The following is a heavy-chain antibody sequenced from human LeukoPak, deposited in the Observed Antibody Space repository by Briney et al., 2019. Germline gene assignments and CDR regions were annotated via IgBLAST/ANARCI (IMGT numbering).Heavy chain of an antibody. J-gene: IGHJ4*02. CDR2: INPNSGGT. V-gene: IGHV1-2*02. D-gene: IGHD3-3*01. Sequence: GASVKVSCKASGYTFTGYYMHWVRQAPGQGLEWMGWINPNSGGTNYAQKFQGRVTMTRDTSISTAYMELSRLRSDDTAVYYCAAITYYDFWSGYRILDYWGQGTPVTVSS. CDR3: AAITYYDFWSGYRILDY. CDR1: GYTFTGYY.